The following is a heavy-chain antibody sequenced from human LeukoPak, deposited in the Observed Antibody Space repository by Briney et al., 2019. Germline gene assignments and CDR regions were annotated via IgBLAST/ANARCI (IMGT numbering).Heavy chain of an antibody. CDR1: GFTVSSNY. Sequence: GGSLRLSCAASGFTVSSNYMSWVRQAPGKGLEWVSVIYSGGSTYYADSVKGRFTFSRDNSKNTLYLQMSSLSAEDTAVYYCARGRGSFYPWFDPWGQGALATVSS. CDR3: ARGRGSFYPWFDP. D-gene: IGHD1-26*01. V-gene: IGHV3-66*02. CDR2: IYSGGST. J-gene: IGHJ5*02.